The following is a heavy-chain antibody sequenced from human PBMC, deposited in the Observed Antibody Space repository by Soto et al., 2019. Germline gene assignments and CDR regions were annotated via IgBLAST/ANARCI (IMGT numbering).Heavy chain of an antibody. Sequence: ASVKGSCKGSGYTITELSMHWGRQAHGKGLEWMGGFDPEDGETIYAQKFQGRVTMTEDTSTDTAYMELSSLRSEDTATYYCARTFCERDTVVVPATIRGRYYGMDVWGQGTTVTVSS. J-gene: IGHJ6*02. CDR1: GYTITELS. D-gene: IGHD2-2*02. CDR3: ARTFCERDTVVVPATIRGRYYGMDV. V-gene: IGHV1-24*01. CDR2: FDPEDGET.